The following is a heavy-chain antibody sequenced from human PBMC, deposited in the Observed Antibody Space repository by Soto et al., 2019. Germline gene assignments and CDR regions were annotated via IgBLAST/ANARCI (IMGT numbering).Heavy chain of an antibody. CDR2: IYHSGST. CDR1: GGSISSGGYS. D-gene: IGHD2-2*01. CDR3: AGYCSSTSCLPQYNWFDP. J-gene: IGHJ5*02. V-gene: IGHV4-30-2*02. Sequence: SETLSLTCAVSGGSISSGGYSWSWIRQPPGKGLEWIGYIYHSGSTYYNPSLKSRVTISVDTSKNQFSLKLSSVTAADTAVYYCAGYCSSTSCLPQYNWFDPWGQGTLVTVSS.